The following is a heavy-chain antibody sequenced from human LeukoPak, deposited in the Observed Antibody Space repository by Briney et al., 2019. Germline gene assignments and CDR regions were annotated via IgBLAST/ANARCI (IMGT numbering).Heavy chain of an antibody. CDR2: INPNSGGT. CDR3: ARAAYSSSWYIWFDP. CDR1: GYTFTGYY. V-gene: IGHV1-2*02. D-gene: IGHD6-13*01. J-gene: IGHJ5*02. Sequence: ASVKVSCKASGYTFTGYYMHWVRQAPGQGLEWMGWINPNSGGTNYAQKFQGRVTMTRDTSISTAYMELSRLRSDDTAVYYCARAAYSSSWYIWFDPWCQGTLVTVSS.